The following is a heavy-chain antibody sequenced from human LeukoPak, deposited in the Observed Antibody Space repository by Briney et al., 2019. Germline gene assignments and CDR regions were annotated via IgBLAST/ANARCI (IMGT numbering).Heavy chain of an antibody. CDR3: ATDIVGATSEFHY. CDR1: GYTFTSYG. V-gene: IGHV1-18*01. J-gene: IGHJ4*02. D-gene: IGHD1-26*01. Sequence: ASVKVSCKASGYTFTSYGISWVRQAPGQGLEWMGWISAYNGNTNYAQKLQGRVTMTTDTSTSTACMELRSLRSDDTAVYYCATDIVGATSEFHYWGQGTLVTVSS. CDR2: ISAYNGNT.